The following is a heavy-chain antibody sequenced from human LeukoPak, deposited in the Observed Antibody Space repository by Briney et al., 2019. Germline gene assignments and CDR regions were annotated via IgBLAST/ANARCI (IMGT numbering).Heavy chain of an antibody. Sequence: PSETLSLTCTVYGGSISSYYWSWIRQPPGKGLEWIGYIYYSGSTNCNPSLESRVTISVDTSKNQFSLNLSSVTAADTAVYYCARGNSYNYGDFDYWGQGTLVTVSS. V-gene: IGHV4-59*01. CDR3: ARGNSYNYGDFDY. J-gene: IGHJ4*02. CDR1: GGSISSYY. CDR2: IYYSGST. D-gene: IGHD3-22*01.